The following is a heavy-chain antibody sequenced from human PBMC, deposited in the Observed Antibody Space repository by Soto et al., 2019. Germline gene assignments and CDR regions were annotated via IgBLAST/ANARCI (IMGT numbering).Heavy chain of an antibody. D-gene: IGHD1-26*01. V-gene: IGHV3-7*01. J-gene: IGHJ4*02. Sequence: EVQLVESGGGLVQPGGSLGLSCAASGFTFSTYWMSWVRQAPGKGLEWVATIRQDGSETHFVDSVKGRFTISRDNAKNSLYLQMTSLRAEDTAVFYCVRGCNSAPCPYFFDLWGQGTLVIVSS. CDR1: GFTFSTYW. CDR3: VRGCNSAPCPYFFDL. CDR2: IRQDGSET.